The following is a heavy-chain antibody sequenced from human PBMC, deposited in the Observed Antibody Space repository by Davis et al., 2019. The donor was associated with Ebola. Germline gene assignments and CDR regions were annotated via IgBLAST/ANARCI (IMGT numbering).Heavy chain of an antibody. CDR1: GFTFSDHY. D-gene: IGHD3-3*01. CDR3: VYGTSGRVMDV. Sequence: GESLKISCAASGFTFSDHYMDWVRQAPGTGLEWAARSRSKANGYTTEYAPSVKGRFTVSRDDSENLLYLQMNSLKTEDTAVYFCVYGTSGRVMDVWGQGTTVTVSS. J-gene: IGHJ6*02. V-gene: IGHV3-72*01. CDR2: SRSKANGYTT.